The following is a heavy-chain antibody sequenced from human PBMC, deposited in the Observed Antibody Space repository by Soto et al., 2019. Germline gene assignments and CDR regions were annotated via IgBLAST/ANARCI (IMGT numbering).Heavy chain of an antibody. J-gene: IGHJ5*01. CDR1: GASLTSGSYY. Sequence: QVQLQESGPGLVRPSETLSLTCTVSGASLTSGSYYWSWVRQPPGKGLEWIDYIYRSGSTNYNPSLKSRATISVDTSKNQFSLRLTSVTPADTAMYYCARWKYSYADLPGDWFDSWGQGTLVTVSS. CDR2: IYRSGST. V-gene: IGHV4-61*01. D-gene: IGHD3-16*01. CDR3: ARWKYSYADLPGDWFDS.